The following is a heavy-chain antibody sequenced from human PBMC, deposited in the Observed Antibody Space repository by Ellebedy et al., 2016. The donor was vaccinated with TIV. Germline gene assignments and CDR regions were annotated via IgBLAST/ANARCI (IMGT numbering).Heavy chain of an antibody. D-gene: IGHD5-24*01. V-gene: IGHV3-21*06. CDR3: ARRPDGYSDWYFDL. Sequence: GGSLRLXXAASAFTFSNYNMNWVRQAPGKGLEWVSSISSRSSYIYYAGSVKGRFTISRDNAKNSLYLQMNSLRAEDTAVYYCARRPDGYSDWYFDLWGRGTLVTVSS. CDR2: ISSRSSYI. CDR1: AFTFSNYN. J-gene: IGHJ2*01.